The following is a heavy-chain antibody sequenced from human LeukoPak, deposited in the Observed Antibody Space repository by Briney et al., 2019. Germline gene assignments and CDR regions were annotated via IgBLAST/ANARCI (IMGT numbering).Heavy chain of an antibody. V-gene: IGHV3-48*03. Sequence: AGGSLRLSCAASGFTFSSYEMNWVRQAPGKGLEWVSYISSSGSTIYYADSVKGRFTISRDNAKNSLYLQMNSLRAEDTAVYYCARKGGLLGGVDYWGQGTLVTVSS. CDR3: ARKGGLLGGVDY. CDR2: ISSSGSTI. J-gene: IGHJ4*02. D-gene: IGHD3-10*01. CDR1: GFTFSSYE.